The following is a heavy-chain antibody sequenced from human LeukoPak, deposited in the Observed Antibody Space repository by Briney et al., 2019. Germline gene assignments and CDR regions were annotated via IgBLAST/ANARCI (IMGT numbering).Heavy chain of an antibody. CDR2: IIPIFGTA. D-gene: IGHD6-13*01. J-gene: IGHJ6*04. CDR3: ARDRGRRTAAGTYYYYGMDV. Sequence: SVKVSCKASGGAFSSYAISWVRQAPGQGLEWMGGIIPIFGTANYAQKFQGRVTITADESTSTDYMELSSLRSEDTAVYYCARDRGRRTAAGTYYYYGMDVWGKGTTVSVSS. V-gene: IGHV1-69*13. CDR1: GGAFSSYA.